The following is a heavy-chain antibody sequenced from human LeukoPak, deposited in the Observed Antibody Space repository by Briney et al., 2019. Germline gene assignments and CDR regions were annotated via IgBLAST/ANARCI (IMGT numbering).Heavy chain of an antibody. V-gene: IGHV4-39*01. CDR2: IYYSGST. J-gene: IGHJ5*02. CDR3: ARRPYSSSWYIGWAWFDP. Sequence: PSETLSLTCTVSGGSISSSSYCWGWIRQPPGKGLEWIGSIYYSGSTYYNPSLKSRVTISVDTSKNQFSLKLSSVTAADTTVYYCARRPYSSSWYIGWAWFDPWGQGTLVTVSS. CDR1: GGSISSSSYC. D-gene: IGHD6-13*01.